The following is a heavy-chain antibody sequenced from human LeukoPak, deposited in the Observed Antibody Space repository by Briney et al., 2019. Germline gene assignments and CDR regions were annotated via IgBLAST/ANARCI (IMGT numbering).Heavy chain of an antibody. CDR1: GFTFSSYA. Sequence: GGSLRLSCAASGFTFSSYAMHWVRQAPGKGLEWVAVISYDGSNKYYADSVKGRFTISRDNSKNTLYLQMNSLRAEDTAVYYCARAGGDAARFDYWGQGTLVTVSS. J-gene: IGHJ4*02. CDR3: ARAGGDAARFDY. D-gene: IGHD2-21*01. V-gene: IGHV3-30-3*01. CDR2: ISYDGSNK.